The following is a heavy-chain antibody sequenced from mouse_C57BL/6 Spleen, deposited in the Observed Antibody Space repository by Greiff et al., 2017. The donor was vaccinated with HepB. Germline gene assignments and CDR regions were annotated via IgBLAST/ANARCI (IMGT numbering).Heavy chain of an antibody. Sequence: QVHVKQSGAELVRPGTSVKVSCKASGYAFTNYLIEWVKQRPGQGLEWIGVINPGSGGTNYNEKFKGKATLTADKSSSTAYVQLSSLTSEDSAVYFCARGGAYYSNYYGAWFAYWGQGTLVTVSA. CDR1: GYAFTNYL. J-gene: IGHJ3*01. CDR2: INPGSGGT. V-gene: IGHV1-54*01. D-gene: IGHD2-5*01. CDR3: ARGGAYYSNYYGAWFAY.